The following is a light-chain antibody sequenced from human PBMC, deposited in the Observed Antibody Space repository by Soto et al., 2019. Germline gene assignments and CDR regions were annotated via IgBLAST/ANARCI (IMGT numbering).Light chain of an antibody. V-gene: IGKV3-20*01. CDR2: GAS. CDR1: QSVSSSY. CDR3: QQYGSSPRT. Sequence: EIVLTQSPGTPSLAPGERATLSCRASQSVSSSYLAWYQQKPGQAPRLLIYGASSRATGIPDRFSGSGSGTDFTLTISSLGAEDFAVYYCQQYGSSPRTFGQGTKVDIK. J-gene: IGKJ1*01.